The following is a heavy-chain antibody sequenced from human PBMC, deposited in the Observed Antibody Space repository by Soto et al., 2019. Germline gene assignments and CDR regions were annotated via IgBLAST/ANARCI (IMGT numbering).Heavy chain of an antibody. D-gene: IGHD1-26*01. J-gene: IGHJ6*01. Sequence: QVQLVQSGAEVKKPASSVKVSCKASGGTCSNFALISWVRQAPGQGLEWMGGIIPIDATVNYVQKFQGRSTLTPDESTTTAYMDLRRLSSEETAVYYCAGDRLRFSYTYGAFWGQGTTVTVSS. CDR2: IIPIDATV. V-gene: IGHV1-69*05. CDR1: GGTCSNFA. CDR3: AGDRLRFSYTYGAF.